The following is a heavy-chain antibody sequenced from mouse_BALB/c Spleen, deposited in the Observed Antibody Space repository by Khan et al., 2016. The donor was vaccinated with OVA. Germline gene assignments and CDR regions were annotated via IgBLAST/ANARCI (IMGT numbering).Heavy chain of an antibody. CDR3: ANGNYGWFAY. V-gene: IGHV5-9-1*01. J-gene: IGHJ3*01. D-gene: IGHD2-1*01. Sequence: EVELVESGGGLVEPGGSLKLSCGASGFTFSSFVMSWVRQTPEKRLEWVATISSAATYTYYPDSVKGRFTISRENAKNTLYLQMNGLRHDDTAIYYCANGNYGWFAYWGQGTLVTVST. CDR1: GFTFSSFV. CDR2: ISSAATYT.